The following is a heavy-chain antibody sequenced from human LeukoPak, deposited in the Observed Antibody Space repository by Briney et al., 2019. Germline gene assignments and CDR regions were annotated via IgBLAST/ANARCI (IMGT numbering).Heavy chain of an antibody. CDR3: ARDGDIVVAPAAMLLDH. V-gene: IGHV1-18*04. Sequence: ASVKVSCKASGYTFTSYGISWVRQAPGQGLEWMGWISAYNGNTNYAQKLQGRVTMTTDTSTSTAYMELRSLRSDDTAVYYCARDGDIVVAPAAMLLDHWGQGTLVTVSS. J-gene: IGHJ4*02. CDR1: GYTFTSYG. D-gene: IGHD2-2*01. CDR2: ISAYNGNT.